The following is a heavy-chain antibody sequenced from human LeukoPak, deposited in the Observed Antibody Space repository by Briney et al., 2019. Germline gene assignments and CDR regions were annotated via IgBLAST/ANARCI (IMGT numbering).Heavy chain of an antibody. Sequence: PGTSLRLSCAASGISFSSHGMHWVRQAPGKGLEWVAVIWYDGTNIYYADSVKGRFTISRDNAKNTLYLQMNSLRAEDTAVYYCARHLTYGGWNSWGQGTLVTVSS. V-gene: IGHV3-33*01. CDR3: ARHLTYGGWNS. CDR2: IWYDGTNI. D-gene: IGHD4-23*01. CDR1: GISFSSHG. J-gene: IGHJ4*02.